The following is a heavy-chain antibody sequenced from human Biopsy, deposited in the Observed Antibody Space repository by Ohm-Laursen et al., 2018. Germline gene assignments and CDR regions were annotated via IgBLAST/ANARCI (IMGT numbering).Heavy chain of an antibody. CDR3: ARALGGYDLSAYYIDS. V-gene: IGHV4-59*01. Sequence: SETLSLTCTVSGDSLSSYFWSRIRQPPGKGLEWIGFIHNSGSTDRNPSLKSRVTVSMDVSNNDFSLKLTSVTAADTAVYYCARALGGYDLSAYYIDSWGQGTLVTVSS. CDR2: IHNSGST. D-gene: IGHD3-22*01. CDR1: GDSLSSYF. J-gene: IGHJ4*02.